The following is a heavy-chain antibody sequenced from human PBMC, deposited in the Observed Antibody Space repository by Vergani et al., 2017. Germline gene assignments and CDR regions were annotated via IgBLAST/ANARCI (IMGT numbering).Heavy chain of an antibody. CDR3: ARPNIVVVPAADLRGNWFDP. J-gene: IGHJ5*02. Sequence: QVQLVQSGAEVKKPGASVKVSCKASGYTFTSYYMHWVRQAPGQGLEWMGIINPSGGSTSYAQKFQGRVTMTRDTSTSTVYMELSSLRSDDTAVYYCARPNIVVVPAADLRGNWFDPWGQVTLVTVSS. V-gene: IGHV1-46*01. CDR1: GYTFTSYY. D-gene: IGHD2-2*01. CDR2: INPSGGST.